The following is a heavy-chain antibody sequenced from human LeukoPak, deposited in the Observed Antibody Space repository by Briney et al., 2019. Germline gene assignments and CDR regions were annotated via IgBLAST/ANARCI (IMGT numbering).Heavy chain of an antibody. J-gene: IGHJ3*01. CDR3: ARDRGFPYKLAFDV. CDR2: INPNSGGT. V-gene: IGHV1-2*02. CDR1: GYTFTGYY. D-gene: IGHD3-10*01. Sequence: ASVKVSCKASGYTFTGYYMHWVRQAPGQGLEWMGWINPNSGGTNYAQKFQGRVTMTRDTSISTAYMELSRLRSDDTAVYYCARDRGFPYKLAFDVWGQGTMVTVSS.